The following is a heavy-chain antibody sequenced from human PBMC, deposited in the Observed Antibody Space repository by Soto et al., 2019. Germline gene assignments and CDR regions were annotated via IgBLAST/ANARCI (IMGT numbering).Heavy chain of an antibody. CDR3: ASRTAAGHFDY. Sequence: GGSLRLSCAASGFTFSSYAISWVRQAPGKGLEWVSAISGSGGSTYYADSVKGRFTISRDNSKNTLYLQMNSLRAEDTAVYYCASRTAAGHFDYWGQGTLVTVSS. D-gene: IGHD6-13*01. J-gene: IGHJ4*02. CDR1: GFTFSSYA. V-gene: IGHV3-23*01. CDR2: ISGSGGST.